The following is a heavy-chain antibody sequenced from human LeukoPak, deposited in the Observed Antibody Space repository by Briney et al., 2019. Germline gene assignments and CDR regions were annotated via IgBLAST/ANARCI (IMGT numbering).Heavy chain of an antibody. V-gene: IGHV3-48*01. D-gene: IGHD3-9*01. CDR2: IRDTGTDM. Sequence: GWSLRLSCAASGFTFSTYNMNWVRQAPGKGLEWLSNIRDTGTDMYYADSVKGRFTISRDNAKNSLHLQMNSLRVEDTAVYYCARDHDWSFDYWGLGTLVTVSS. CDR1: GFTFSTYN. CDR3: ARDHDWSFDY. J-gene: IGHJ4*02.